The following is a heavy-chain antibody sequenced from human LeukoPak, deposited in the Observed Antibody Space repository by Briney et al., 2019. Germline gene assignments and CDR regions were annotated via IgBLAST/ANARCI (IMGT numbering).Heavy chain of an antibody. V-gene: IGHV4-39*07. Sequence: SETLSLTCTVSGGSISSSSYYWGWIRQPPGKGLEWIGSIYYSGSTYYNPSLKSRVTISVDTSKNQFSLKLSSVTAADPAVYYCARDSGGSSSSGWFDPWGEETLVTVSS. CDR1: GGSISSSSYY. D-gene: IGHD2-15*01. CDR2: IYYSGST. CDR3: ARDSGGSSSSGWFDP. J-gene: IGHJ5*02.